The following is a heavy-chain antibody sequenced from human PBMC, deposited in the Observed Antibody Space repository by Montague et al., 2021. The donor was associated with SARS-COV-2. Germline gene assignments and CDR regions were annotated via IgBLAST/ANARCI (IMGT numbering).Heavy chain of an antibody. CDR1: GGSISSHY. Sequence: SETLSLTCTVSGGSISSHYWTWIRQPPGKGLEWIGYIYYTRSTNYNPSLKSRVAISVDTSKNQFSLSLRSVTAADTALYYCARLPPNGRWYLDLCGRGTLVTVSS. J-gene: IGHJ2*01. CDR2: IYYTRST. D-gene: IGHD2-8*01. V-gene: IGHV4-59*11. CDR3: ARLPPNGRWYLDL.